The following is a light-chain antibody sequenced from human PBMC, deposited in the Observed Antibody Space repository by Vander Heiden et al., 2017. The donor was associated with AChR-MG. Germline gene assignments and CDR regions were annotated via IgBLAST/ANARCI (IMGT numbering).Light chain of an antibody. CDR2: AAS. J-gene: IGKJ2*01. Sequence: IQLTQSPPFPPASVGDSVTTTCRASQSIRSYLAWYQQKPGKAPKLLIYAASTLQSGVPSRFSGSGSGAKLSLTISSLQPEDFATYYCQQLNSYPLVTFGQGTKLEIK. CDR3: QQLNSYPLVT. V-gene: IGKV1-9*01. CDR1: QSIRSY.